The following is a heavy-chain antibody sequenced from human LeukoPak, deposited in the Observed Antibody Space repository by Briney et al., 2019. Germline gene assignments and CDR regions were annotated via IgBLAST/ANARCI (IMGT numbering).Heavy chain of an antibody. V-gene: IGHV3-21*01. CDR3: AREGGFHYDSSGDAFDI. Sequence: GGSLRLSCAASGFTFRRYTMTWVRQAPGRGLEWVSSISSNSAYIYYADSLRGRLTISRDNAKNSLYLQVDSLGADDTAVYNCAREGGFHYDSSGDAFDIWGQGTMVTVSS. CDR2: ISSNSAYI. CDR1: GFTFRRYT. J-gene: IGHJ3*02. D-gene: IGHD3-22*01.